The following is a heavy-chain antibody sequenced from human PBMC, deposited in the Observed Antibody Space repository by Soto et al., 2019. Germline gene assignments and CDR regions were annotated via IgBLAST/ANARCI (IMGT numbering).Heavy chain of an antibody. CDR2: IRSKANSYAT. D-gene: IGHD6-13*01. V-gene: IGHV3-73*01. J-gene: IGHJ5*02. CDR1: GFTFSGSA. CDR3: TPRGYSSSKSDS. Sequence: EVQLVESGGGLVQPGGSLKLSCAASGFTFSGSAMHWVRQASGKGLEWVGRIRSKANSYATAYAASVKGRFTISRDDSKNTAYLQMNSLKTEDTAVYYCTPRGYSSSKSDSWGQGTLVNVSS.